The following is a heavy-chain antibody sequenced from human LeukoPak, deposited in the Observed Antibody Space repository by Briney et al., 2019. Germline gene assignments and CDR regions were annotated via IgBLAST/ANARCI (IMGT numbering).Heavy chain of an antibody. V-gene: IGHV4-34*01. J-gene: IGHJ4*02. CDR3: ARATGLYYDYVWGSYRSPYYFGY. D-gene: IGHD3-16*02. CDR1: GGSFNGYY. CDR2: INHSGST. Sequence: SETLSLTCAVYGGSFNGYYWSWIRQPPGKGLEWIGEINHSGSTNYNPSLKSRVTISVDTSKNQFSLKLSSVTAADTAVYYCARATGLYYDYVWGSYRSPYYFGYWGQGTLVTVSS.